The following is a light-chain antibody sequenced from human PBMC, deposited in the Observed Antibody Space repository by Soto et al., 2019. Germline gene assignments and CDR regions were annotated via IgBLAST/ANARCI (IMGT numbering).Light chain of an antibody. CDR3: QQYNKWPLT. CDR1: ESVSNN. CDR2: GAS. J-gene: IGKJ4*01. Sequence: EIVLTQSPATLSVSQGERATLSCRASESVSNNLAWYQQKPGQAPRLLIFGASARATGIPARFSGSGSGTEFTLTISSLQSEDIAVYYCQQYNKWPLTFGGGTKLEIK. V-gene: IGKV3-15*01.